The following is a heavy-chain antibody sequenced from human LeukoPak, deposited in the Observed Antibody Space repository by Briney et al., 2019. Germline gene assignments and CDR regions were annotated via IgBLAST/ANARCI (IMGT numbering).Heavy chain of an antibody. CDR2: IYHTGST. CDR3: ARDRWLDF. V-gene: IGHV4-59*01. J-gene: IGHJ5*01. Sequence: SETLSLTCTVSGASIISYYWSWIRQPPGKGLEWIGYIYHTGSTNYNPSLKGRVTMSVDTSKNQFSLRLTSVTAADTAVYYCARDRWLDFWGQGTLVTVSS. CDR1: GASIISYY.